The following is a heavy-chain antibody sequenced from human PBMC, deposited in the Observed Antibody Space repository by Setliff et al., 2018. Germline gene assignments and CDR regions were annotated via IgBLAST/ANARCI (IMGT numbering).Heavy chain of an antibody. D-gene: IGHD5-12*01. CDR2: INPGSGAT. CDR1: GYTFTDSF. CDR3: ARFSGHSGH. V-gene: IGHV1-2*02. Sequence: ASVKVSCKASGYTFTDSFIHWVRQAPGQGFEWLGWINPGSGATNLAQRFQGRVTMTRDTSISTAYMELSSLRSDDTAVYYCARFSGHSGHWGQGTLVTVS. J-gene: IGHJ4*02.